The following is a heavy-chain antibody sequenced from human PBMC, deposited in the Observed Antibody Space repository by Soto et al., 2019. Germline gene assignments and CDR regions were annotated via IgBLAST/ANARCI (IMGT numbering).Heavy chain of an antibody. J-gene: IGHJ3*02. CDR1: GGSMSSVGSY. D-gene: IGHD6-6*01. CDR2: ISYTGST. V-gene: IGHV4-31*03. CDR3: ARVGISSSDAFDI. Sequence: SETLSLTCTVSGGSMSSVGSYWTWIRQHPGKGLEWIGYISYTGSTHYNPSFKSRVSISVATSQNQFSLKLSSVTAADTAVYYCARVGISSSDAFDIWGQGTTVTVSS.